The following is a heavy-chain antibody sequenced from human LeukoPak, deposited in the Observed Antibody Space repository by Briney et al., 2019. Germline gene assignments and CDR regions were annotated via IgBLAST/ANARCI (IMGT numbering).Heavy chain of an antibody. J-gene: IGHJ4*02. CDR1: GASISSYY. V-gene: IGHV4-59*01. D-gene: IGHD3-10*01. CDR3: ARVRGLGVVSPYFDY. Sequence: SETLSLTCTVSGASISSYYWSWIRQPPGKGLEWIGYIYYTGGTNYNPSLKSRVTISADTSKNQFSLTLNSVTSADTAVYYCARVRGLGVVSPYFDYWGQGTLVTVSS. CDR2: IYYTGGT.